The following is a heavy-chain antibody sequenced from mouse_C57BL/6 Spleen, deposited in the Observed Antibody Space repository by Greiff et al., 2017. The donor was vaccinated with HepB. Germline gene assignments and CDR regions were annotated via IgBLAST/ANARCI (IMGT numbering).Heavy chain of an antibody. Sequence: EVQVVESGPELVKPGASVKIPCKASGYTFTDYNMDWVKQSHGKSLEWIGDINPNNGGTIYNQKFKGKATLTVDKSSSTAYMELRSLTSEDTAVYYCARSRIRRYFDVWGTGTTVTVSS. CDR3: ARSRIRRYFDV. J-gene: IGHJ1*03. V-gene: IGHV1-18*01. CDR1: GYTFTDYN. CDR2: INPNNGGT.